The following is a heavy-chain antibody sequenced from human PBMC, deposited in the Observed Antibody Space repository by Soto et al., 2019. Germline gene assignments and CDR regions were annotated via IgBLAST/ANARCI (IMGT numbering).Heavy chain of an antibody. CDR1: GFTFSSYS. J-gene: IGHJ4*02. D-gene: IGHD4-17*01. V-gene: IGHV3-21*01. CDR2: ISSSSSYI. Sequence: GGSLRLSCAASGFTFSSYSMNWVRQAPGKGLEWVSSISSSSSYIYYADSVKGRFTISRDNSRNTVYLQVNSLRVEDTAVYYCVRRLTTTVTAMGYWGQGTPVTVPS. CDR3: VRRLTTTVTAMGY.